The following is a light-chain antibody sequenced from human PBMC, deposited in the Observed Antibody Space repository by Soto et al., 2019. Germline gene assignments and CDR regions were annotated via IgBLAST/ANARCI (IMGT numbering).Light chain of an antibody. CDR2: LKSDGSH. CDR3: QTWGTGIWV. J-gene: IGLJ3*02. CDR1: SGHSSYA. Sequence: QLVLTQSPSASASLGASVNLTCTLSSGHSSYAIAWHQQQPEKGPRYLMRLKSDGSHTKGDGIPDRFSGSSSGAERSLTISSLQSEDEADYYCQTWGTGIWVFGGGTKLTVL. V-gene: IGLV4-69*01.